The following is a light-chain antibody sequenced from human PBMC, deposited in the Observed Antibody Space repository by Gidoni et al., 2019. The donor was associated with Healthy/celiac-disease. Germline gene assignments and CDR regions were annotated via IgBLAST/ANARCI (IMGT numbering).Light chain of an antibody. CDR3: QQYNSYSGT. CDR1: QSISSW. CDR2: DAS. V-gene: IGKV1-5*01. J-gene: IGKJ2*01. Sequence: DIQMTQSPSTLSASIGVRVTITCRASQSISSWLAWYQQKPGKAPKLLIYDASILESGVPSRFSGSGSGTEFTLTISSLQPDDFATYYCQQYNSYSGTFGQGTKLEIK.